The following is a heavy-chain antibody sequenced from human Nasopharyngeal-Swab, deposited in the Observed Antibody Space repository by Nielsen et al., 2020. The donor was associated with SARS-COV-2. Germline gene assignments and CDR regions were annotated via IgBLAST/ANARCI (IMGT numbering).Heavy chain of an antibody. CDR3: ARGHDSSSGKGPIDY. J-gene: IGHJ4*02. CDR2: IIPIFGTA. D-gene: IGHD6-6*01. Sequence: WVRQAPGQELEWMGGIIPIFGTANYAQKFQGRVTITADESTSTAYMELSSLRSEDTAVYYCARGHDSSSGKGPIDYWGQGTLVTVSS. V-gene: IGHV1-69*01.